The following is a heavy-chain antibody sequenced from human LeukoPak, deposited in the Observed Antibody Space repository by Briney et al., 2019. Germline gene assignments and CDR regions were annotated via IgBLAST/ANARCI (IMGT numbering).Heavy chain of an antibody. D-gene: IGHD3-3*01. CDR1: GGTFSTYT. J-gene: IGHJ4*02. CDR3: ASGQDITIFGVVLDY. V-gene: IGHV1-69*05. CDR2: IIPLYGTA. Sequence: EASVKVSCKASGGTFSTYTLSWVRQAPGQGLEWMGGIIPLYGTASYAQKFQGRVTITTDESTSTVYMELRSLGSEDTAVYYCASGQDITIFGVVLDYWGQGTLVTVSS.